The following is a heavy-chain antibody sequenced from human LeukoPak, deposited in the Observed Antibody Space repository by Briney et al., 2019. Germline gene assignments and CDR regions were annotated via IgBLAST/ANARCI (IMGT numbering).Heavy chain of an antibody. CDR2: IVVGSGNT. CDR1: GFTFTSSA. D-gene: IGHD5-18*01. Sequence: SVKVSCKASGFTFTSSAVQWVRQARGQRLEWIGWIVVGSGNTNYAQKFQERVTITRDMSTSTAYMELSSLRSEDTAVYYCARAVRGYSYAYLPYWGQGTLVTVSS. CDR3: ARAVRGYSYAYLPY. J-gene: IGHJ4*02. V-gene: IGHV1-58*01.